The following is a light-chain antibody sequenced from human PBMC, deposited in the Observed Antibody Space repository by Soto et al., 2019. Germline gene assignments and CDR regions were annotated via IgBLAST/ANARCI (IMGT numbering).Light chain of an antibody. J-gene: IGKJ4*01. CDR1: QTLLYRNGNNY. CDR3: MQALQTPLT. CDR2: LGS. V-gene: IGKV2-28*01. Sequence: DLVMTQSPLSLPVTPGEPASISCRSSQTLLYRNGNNYLDWYLQKPGQSPQLLIYLGSNRASGVXDXXSGSGSGTDFTLKISRVEAEDVGVYYCMQALQTPLTFGGGTKVEIK.